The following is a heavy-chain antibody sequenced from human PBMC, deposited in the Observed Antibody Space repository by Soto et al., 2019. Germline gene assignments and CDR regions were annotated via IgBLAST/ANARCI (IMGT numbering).Heavy chain of an antibody. V-gene: IGHV3-48*02. J-gene: IGHJ4*02. CDR3: VTSLVGTTTF. Sequence: EVQVVESGGGLVQPGGSLRLSCAASGFTFSSYSMHWVRQAPGKGLEWISYISSGGSATYYADSVKGRFTISRDNAKNSLYLQMNSLRDEDTAVFYCVTSLVGTTTFWGLGTLVTVSS. CDR2: ISSGGSAT. D-gene: IGHD1-26*01. CDR1: GFTFSSYS.